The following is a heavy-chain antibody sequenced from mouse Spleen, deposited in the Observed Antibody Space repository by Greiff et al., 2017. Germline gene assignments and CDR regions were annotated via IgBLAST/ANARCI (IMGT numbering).Heavy chain of an antibody. CDR2: ISSGSSTI. CDR1: GFTFSDYG. J-gene: IGHJ2*01. CDR3: ARGKDYFDY. Sequence: EVKVVESGGGLVKPGGSLKLSCAASGFTFSDYGMHWVRQAPEKGLEWVAYISSGSSTIYYADTVKGRFTISRDNAKNTLFLQMTSLRSEDTAMYYCARGKDYFDYWGQGTTLTVSS. V-gene: IGHV5-17*01.